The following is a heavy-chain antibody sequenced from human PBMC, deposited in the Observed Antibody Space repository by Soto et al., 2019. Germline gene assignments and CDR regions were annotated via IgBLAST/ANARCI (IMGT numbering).Heavy chain of an antibody. D-gene: IGHD3-22*01. V-gene: IGHV3-33*01. Sequence: GGSLRLSCAASGFTFSSYGMHWVRQAPGKGLEWVAVIWYDGSNKYYADSVKGRFTISRDNSKNTLYLQMNSLRAEDTAVYYCARDWIRYDSSGYYLNGFDPWGQGTLVTVSS. CDR3: ARDWIRYDSSGYYLNGFDP. J-gene: IGHJ5*02. CDR2: IWYDGSNK. CDR1: GFTFSSYG.